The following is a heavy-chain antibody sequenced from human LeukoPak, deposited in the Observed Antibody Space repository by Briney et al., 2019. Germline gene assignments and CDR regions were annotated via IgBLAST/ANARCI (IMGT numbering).Heavy chain of an antibody. V-gene: IGHV4-34*01. D-gene: IGHD3-10*01. Sequence: SETLSLTCAVYGGSFSGYYWSWIRQPPGKGLEWIGEINHSGSTNYNPSLKSRVTISVDTSKNQFSLKLSSVTAADTAVYYCARAVVRGVYYYYYMDVWGKGTTVTISS. CDR1: GGSFSGYY. CDR3: ARAVVRGVYYYYYMDV. CDR2: INHSGST. J-gene: IGHJ6*03.